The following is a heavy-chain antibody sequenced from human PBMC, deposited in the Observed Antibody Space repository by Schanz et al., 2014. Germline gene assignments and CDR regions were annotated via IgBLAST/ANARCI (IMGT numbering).Heavy chain of an antibody. D-gene: IGHD6-19*01. CDR2: ISAYTNNT. Sequence: QEQLVQSGAEVRKPGASVKVSCEASRYTFNTYGLNWVRQAPGQGLEWMGWISAYTNNTNYAQTLQGRITLTTDTATSTAYMELRSLRSDDTAVYYCARGGYSSGWYDRDIAHFDYWGQGTLVTVSS. CDR1: RYTFNTYG. V-gene: IGHV1-18*01. CDR3: ARGGYSSGWYDRDIAHFDY. J-gene: IGHJ4*02.